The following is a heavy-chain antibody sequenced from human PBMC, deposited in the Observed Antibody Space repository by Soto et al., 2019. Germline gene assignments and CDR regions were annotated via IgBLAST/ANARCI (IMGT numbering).Heavy chain of an antibody. V-gene: IGHV1-3*01. CDR2: INAGNGNT. Sequence: QVQLVQSGAEVKKPGASVKVSCKASGYTFTSYAMHWVRQAPGQRLEWMGWINAGNGNTKYSQKFQGRVTITRDTSASTAYMELSSLRSEDTAVYYCASRLLQDWNDVGFDYWGQGTLVTVSS. CDR1: GYTFTSYA. CDR3: ASRLLQDWNDVGFDY. J-gene: IGHJ4*02. D-gene: IGHD1-1*01.